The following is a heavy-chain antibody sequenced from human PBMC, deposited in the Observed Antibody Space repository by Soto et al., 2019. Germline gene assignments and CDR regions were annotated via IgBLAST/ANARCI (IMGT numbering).Heavy chain of an antibody. V-gene: IGHV4-34*01. CDR2: INHSGST. CDR1: GASFSGYY. J-gene: IGHJ4*02. D-gene: IGHD1-26*01. CDR3: ARGRLGGAAD. Sequence: QVQLQQWGAGLLKPSETLSLTCAVYGASFSGYYWSWIRQPPGKGLEWIGEINHSGSTNYNPSLKSRVTISVDTSKNQFSLKLSSVTAADTAVYYCARGRLGGAADWGQGTQVTVSS.